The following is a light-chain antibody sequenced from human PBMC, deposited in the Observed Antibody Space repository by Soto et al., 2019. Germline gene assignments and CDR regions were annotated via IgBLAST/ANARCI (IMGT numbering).Light chain of an antibody. CDR3: QQYNNWPIT. Sequence: EIVMTQSPTTLSVSPGERATLSCRASQSISNNLAWYQQKPGQAPRLLMYGASTRATSIPGRFSGSWSGTEFNLTITSLQSEDFAVYYCQQYNNWPITFGQGTRLEIK. CDR2: GAS. CDR1: QSISNN. V-gene: IGKV3-15*01. J-gene: IGKJ5*01.